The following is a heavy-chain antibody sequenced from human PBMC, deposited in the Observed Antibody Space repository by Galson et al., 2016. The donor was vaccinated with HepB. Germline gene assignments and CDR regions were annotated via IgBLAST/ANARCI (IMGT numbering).Heavy chain of an antibody. CDR3: ALGTGIGWYGAD. CDR1: GFTVSSKY. D-gene: IGHD6-19*01. CDR2: IHTGGST. V-gene: IGHV3-53*01. Sequence: SLRLSCAASGFTVSSKYMSWVRQAPGKGLEWVSVIHTGGSTYYADSVKGRFTISRDNPKNTLYLQMNSLRAEDTAVYYCALGTGIGWYGADWGQGTLVTVSS. J-gene: IGHJ4*02.